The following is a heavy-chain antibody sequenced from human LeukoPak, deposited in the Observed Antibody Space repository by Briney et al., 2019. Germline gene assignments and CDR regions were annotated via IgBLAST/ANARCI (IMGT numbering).Heavy chain of an antibody. CDR3: VYVGLTATIREDC. D-gene: IGHD5-12*01. V-gene: IGHV4-34*01. Sequence: PSETLSLTCAVYGGSFSGYYWSWIRQPPGKGLEWIGDINHSANMRYNPSLKSRVSLSVDTSKSQFSLKLSSVTAAGTAIYYCVYVGLTATIREDCWGQGTLVTVSS. J-gene: IGHJ4*02. CDR1: GGSFSGYY. CDR2: INHSANM.